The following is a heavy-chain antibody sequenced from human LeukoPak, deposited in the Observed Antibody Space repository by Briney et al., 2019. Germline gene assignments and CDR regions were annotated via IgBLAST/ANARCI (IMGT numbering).Heavy chain of an antibody. V-gene: IGHV3-30*02. CDR3: AQVKQWLVWMPFDY. CDR1: GFTFSSYG. CDR2: IRYDGSNK. Sequence: GGSLRLSCAASGFTFSSYGMHWVRQAPGKGLEWVAFIRYDGSNKYYADSVKGRFTISRDNSKNTLYLQMNSLRAEDTAVYYCAQVKQWLVWMPFDYWGQGTLVTVSS. D-gene: IGHD6-19*01. J-gene: IGHJ4*02.